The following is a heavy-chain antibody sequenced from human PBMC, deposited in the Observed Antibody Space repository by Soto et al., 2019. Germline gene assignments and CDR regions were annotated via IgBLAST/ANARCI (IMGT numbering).Heavy chain of an antibody. Sequence: VKVQQWGAGLLKPSETLTVTFAVYAESFSNFDWTWNRQNPGKALEWLGEIRQSGSSYYNQYLKRRVTISADTSKNEFSLRVISVTAADTAVYYCARRRGADLARSFDYWGQGAMVSVSS. J-gene: IGHJ4*02. CDR2: IRQSGSS. V-gene: IGHV4-34*01. CDR1: AESFSNFD. D-gene: IGHD2-15*01. CDR3: ARRRGADLARSFDY.